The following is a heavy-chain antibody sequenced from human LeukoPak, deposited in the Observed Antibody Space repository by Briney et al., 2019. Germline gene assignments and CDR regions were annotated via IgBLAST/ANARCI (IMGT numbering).Heavy chain of an antibody. V-gene: IGHV1-2*05. CDR2: INPNSGGT. J-gene: IGHJ4*02. Sequence: GASVKVSCKASGYTFTGYYMHWVRQAPGQGLEWMGRINPNSGGTNYAQKFQGRVTMTRDTSISTAYMELSRLRSDDTGVYYCAREGWRWLQFALDYWGQGTLVTVSS. CDR3: AREGWRWLQFALDY. CDR1: GYTFTGYY. D-gene: IGHD5-24*01.